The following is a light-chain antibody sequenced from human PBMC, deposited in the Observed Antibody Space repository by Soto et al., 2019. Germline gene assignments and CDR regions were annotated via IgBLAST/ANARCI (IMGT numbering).Light chain of an antibody. Sequence: DIQLTQSPSFLSASVGDRVTITCRASRGISSYLAWYQQKPGKAPKLLIYAASTLHTGVPSRFSGSGSGTEFTLTISSLQPEDFATYYCQQLNSYLITFGQGTRLGIK. J-gene: IGKJ5*01. CDR1: RGISSY. CDR2: AAS. CDR3: QQLNSYLIT. V-gene: IGKV1-9*01.